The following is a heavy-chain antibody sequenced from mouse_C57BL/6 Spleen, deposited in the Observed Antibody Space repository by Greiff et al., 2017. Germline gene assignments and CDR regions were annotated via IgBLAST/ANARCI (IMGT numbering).Heavy chain of an antibody. CDR2: ISYSGST. V-gene: IGHV3-1*01. CDR1: GYSITSGYD. CDR3: ARGLGGFDY. Sequence: VQLKESGPGMVKPSQSLSLTCTVTGYSITSGYDWHWIRHFPGNKLEWMGYISYSGSTNYNPSLKSRISITHDPSKNHFFLKLNSVTTEDTATYYCARGLGGFDYWGQGTTLPVSS. D-gene: IGHD4-1*01. J-gene: IGHJ2*01.